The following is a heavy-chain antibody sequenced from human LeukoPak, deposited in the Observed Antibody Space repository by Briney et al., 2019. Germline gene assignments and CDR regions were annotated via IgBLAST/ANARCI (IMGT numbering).Heavy chain of an antibody. J-gene: IGHJ5*02. CDR1: GFTFGDYA. D-gene: IGHD6-19*01. CDR2: IYSGGSA. Sequence: PGGSLRLSCTASGFTFGDYAMSWVRQAPGKGLEWVSLIYSGGSAYYADSVKGRFTISIDNSKNTLYLQMNSLRAEDTAVYYCARDLAASGWYGGLDQWGQGTLVTVSS. V-gene: IGHV3-53*01. CDR3: ARDLAASGWYGGLDQ.